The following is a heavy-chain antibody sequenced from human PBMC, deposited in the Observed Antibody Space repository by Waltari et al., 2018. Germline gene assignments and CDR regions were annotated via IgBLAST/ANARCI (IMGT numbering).Heavy chain of an antibody. CDR3: AREYTSSSGDAFDI. D-gene: IGHD6-6*01. J-gene: IGHJ3*02. CDR1: GFSFSTFE. Sequence: EVQVVESGGGLVQPGGSLRLSCVASGFSFSTFELNWVLQAAGKGLEWVAYITGSGRTIYYADSVKGRFTISRDSAKNSLYLQMNSLTVEDTAVYYCAREYTSSSGDAFDIWGQGTMVIVSS. CDR2: ITGSGRTI. V-gene: IGHV3-48*03.